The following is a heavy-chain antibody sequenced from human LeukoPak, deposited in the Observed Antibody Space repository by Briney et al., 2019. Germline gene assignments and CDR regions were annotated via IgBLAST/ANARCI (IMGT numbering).Heavy chain of an antibody. Sequence: ASVKVSCKASGGTFSSYAISWVRQAPGQGLEWMGYMNPNSGNTGYAQKFQGRVTMTRNTPISTAYMELSSLRSEDTAVYYCARGLDSSGSYRPYDAFDIWGQGTMVTVSS. CDR3: ARGLDSSGSYRPYDAFDI. D-gene: IGHD1-26*01. J-gene: IGHJ3*02. CDR2: MNPNSGNT. V-gene: IGHV1-8*02. CDR1: GGTFSSYA.